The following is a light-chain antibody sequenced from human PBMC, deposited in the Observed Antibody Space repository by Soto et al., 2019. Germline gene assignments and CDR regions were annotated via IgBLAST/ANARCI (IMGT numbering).Light chain of an antibody. CDR2: GAS. J-gene: IGKJ1*01. CDR3: QKYRSWHHT. Sequence: EIVLTQSPATLSVSPGERVTLSCRASQSVDINLAWYQQKPGQAPRLLIYGASTRATAMPGRFSGRGAGAEFILTIRSLQSEDFAVNYCQKYRSWHHTFGQWTKVDIK. CDR1: QSVDIN. V-gene: IGKV3-15*01.